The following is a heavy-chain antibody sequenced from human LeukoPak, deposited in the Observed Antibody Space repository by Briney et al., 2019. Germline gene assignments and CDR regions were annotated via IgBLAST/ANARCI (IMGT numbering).Heavy chain of an antibody. CDR3: ARGVGGSYLFDY. CDR1: GFTFSNYD. J-gene: IGHJ4*02. D-gene: IGHD1-26*01. V-gene: IGHV3-33*01. Sequence: PGRSLRLSCAASGFTFSNYDMHWVRQAPGKGLEWVAVIWYDGTNKYYADSAKGRFTISRDNSKNTLYLQMNSLRAEDTAVYYCARGVGGSYLFDYWGQGTLVTVSS. CDR2: IWYDGTNK.